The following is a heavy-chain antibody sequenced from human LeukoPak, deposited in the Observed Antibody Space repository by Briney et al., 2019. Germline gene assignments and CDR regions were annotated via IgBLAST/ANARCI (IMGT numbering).Heavy chain of an antibody. J-gene: IGHJ3*02. CDR3: AKDRRGGSYYAATLDI. V-gene: IGHV3-23*01. D-gene: IGHD1-26*01. Sequence: SGGSLRLSCAASGFTFSSYSMNWVRQAPGKGLEWVSGISDSGDITYYADSVKGRFTISRDNSKNTLYVQMNSLRVEDTAVYFCAKDRRGGSYYAATLDIWGPGTMVTVSS. CDR1: GFTFSSYS. CDR2: ISDSGDIT.